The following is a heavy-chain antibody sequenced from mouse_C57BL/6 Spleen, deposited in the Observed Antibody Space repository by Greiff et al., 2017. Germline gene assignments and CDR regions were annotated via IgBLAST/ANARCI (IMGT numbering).Heavy chain of an antibody. CDR1: GYSFTDYN. Sequence: HLVESGPELVKPGASVKISCKASGYSFTDYNMNWVKQSNGKSLEWIGVINPNYGTTSYNQKFKGKATLTVDQSSSTAYMQLNSLTSEDSAVYYCARGIYYYGSSYDYFDYWGQGTTLTVSS. D-gene: IGHD1-1*01. CDR2: INPNYGTT. CDR3: ARGIYYYGSSYDYFDY. V-gene: IGHV1-39*01. J-gene: IGHJ2*01.